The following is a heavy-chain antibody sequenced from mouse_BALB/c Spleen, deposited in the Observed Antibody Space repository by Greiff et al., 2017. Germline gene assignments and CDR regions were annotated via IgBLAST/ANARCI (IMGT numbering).Heavy chain of an antibody. J-gene: IGHJ4*01. Sequence: VQLKESGPELVKPGASVKISCKASGYSFTGYFMNWVKQSHGKSLEWIGRINPYNGDTFYNQKFKGKATLTVDKSSSTAYMQLSSPTSEDSAVYYCARWGWLLRNYAMDYWGQGTSVTVSS. V-gene: IGHV1-20*01. CDR3: ARWGWLLRNYAMDY. CDR2: INPYNGDT. CDR1: GYSFTGYF. D-gene: IGHD2-3*01.